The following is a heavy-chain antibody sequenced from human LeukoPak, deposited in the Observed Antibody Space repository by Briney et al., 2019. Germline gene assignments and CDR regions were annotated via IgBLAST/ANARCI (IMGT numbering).Heavy chain of an antibody. CDR3: ARDYSSGRDF. CDR2: INQDGTNQ. V-gene: IGHV3-7*04. J-gene: IGHJ4*02. Sequence: PGGSLRLSCAASGFTFSTKWMSWVRQAPGKGLEWVATINQDGTNQCYVDSVKGRFTISRDNAKNSLYLQMNSLRAEDTAVYYCARDYSSGRDFWGQGTLVTVSS. D-gene: IGHD3-22*01. CDR1: GFTFSTKW.